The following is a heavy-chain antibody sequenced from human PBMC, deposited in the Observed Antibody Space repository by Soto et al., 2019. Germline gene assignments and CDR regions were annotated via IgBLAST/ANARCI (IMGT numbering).Heavy chain of an antibody. D-gene: IGHD4-17*01. V-gene: IGHV3-66*01. CDR2: LYSAGTT. J-gene: IGHJ4*02. CDR3: ARGTTVTTTTYFAS. CDR1: GLTVSNSY. Sequence: EVQLVESGGGLVQPGGSLRLSCAASGLTVSNSYMNWVRQAPGEGLEWVSILYSAGTTYYADSVKGRFTISRDNSKNTLYLQMHSLRADDPAVYYCARGTTVTTTTYFASWGQGTLVIVSS.